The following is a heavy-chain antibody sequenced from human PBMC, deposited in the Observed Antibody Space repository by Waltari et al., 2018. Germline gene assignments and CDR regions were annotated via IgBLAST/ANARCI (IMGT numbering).Heavy chain of an antibody. D-gene: IGHD3-10*01. V-gene: IGHV3-9*01. CDR2: ISWNSGSI. CDR3: AKDGLLWFGELGYYFDY. CDR1: GFTFDDYA. Sequence: EVQLVESGGGLVQPGRSLRLSCAASGFTFDDYAMHWVRQAPGKGLEWVSGISWNSGSIGYADSVKGRFTISRDNAKNSLYLQMNSLRAEDTALYYCAKDGLLWFGELGYYFDYWGQGTLVTVSS. J-gene: IGHJ4*02.